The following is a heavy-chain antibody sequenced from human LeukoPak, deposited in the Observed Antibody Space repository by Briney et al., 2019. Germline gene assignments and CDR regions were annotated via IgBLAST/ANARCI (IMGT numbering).Heavy chain of an antibody. D-gene: IGHD3-22*01. J-gene: IGHJ4*02. CDR3: ARSLYDSSGYYFDY. CDR1: GGSISSGDYY. V-gene: IGHV4-30-4*08. Sequence: SQTLSLTCTVSGGSISSGDYYWSWIRQPPGKGLEWIGYIYYSGSTNYNPSLKSRVTISVDTSKNQFSLKLSSVTAADTAVYYCARSLYDSSGYYFDYWGQGTLVTVSS. CDR2: IYYSGST.